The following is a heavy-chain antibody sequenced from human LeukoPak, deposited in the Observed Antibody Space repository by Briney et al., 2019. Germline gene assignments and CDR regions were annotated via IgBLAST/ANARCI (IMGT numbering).Heavy chain of an antibody. V-gene: IGHV4-34*01. Sequence: PETLSLTCAVYGGSFSGYYWSWIRQPPGKGLEWIGEINHTGSTNYNPSLKSRVTISVDTSKNQFSLKLSSVTAADTAVYYCARDPEYDYVWGSYRPWGQGTLVTVSS. CDR2: INHTGST. CDR1: GGSFSGYY. J-gene: IGHJ5*02. D-gene: IGHD3-16*02. CDR3: ARDPEYDYVWGSYRP.